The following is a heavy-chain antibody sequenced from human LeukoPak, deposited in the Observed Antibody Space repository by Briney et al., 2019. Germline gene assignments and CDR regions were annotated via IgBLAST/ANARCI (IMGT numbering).Heavy chain of an antibody. CDR3: AKGMAEDYVWGSYRFTADAFDI. Sequence: QPGGSLRLSCAASGFTFSSYAMSWVRQAPGKGLEWVSAISGSGGSTYYADSVKGRFTISRDNSKNTLYLQMNSLRAEDTAVYYCAKGMAEDYVWGSYRFTADAFDIWGQGTMVTVSS. V-gene: IGHV3-23*01. CDR2: ISGSGGST. J-gene: IGHJ3*02. D-gene: IGHD3-16*02. CDR1: GFTFSSYA.